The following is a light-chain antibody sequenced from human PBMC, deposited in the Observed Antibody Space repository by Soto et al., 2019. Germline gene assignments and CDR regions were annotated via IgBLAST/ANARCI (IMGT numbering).Light chain of an antibody. V-gene: IGKV3-20*01. Sequence: EIVVSQSPATLSLSTGERAILSCRASQSVSSSYLAWYRQKPGQAPSLLIYGASSRATGIPDRFSGSGSGTDFTLTISRLEPEDFAVYYCQQYGSSPRTFGQGTKVDIK. J-gene: IGKJ1*01. CDR1: QSVSSSY. CDR3: QQYGSSPRT. CDR2: GAS.